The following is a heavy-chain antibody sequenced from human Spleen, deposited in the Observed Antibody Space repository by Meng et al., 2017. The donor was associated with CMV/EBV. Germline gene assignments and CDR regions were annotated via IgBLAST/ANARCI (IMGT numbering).Heavy chain of an antibody. V-gene: IGHV3-7*01. Sequence: GESLKISCAASGFTFSSYWMSWVRQAPGKGLEWVANIKQDGSEKYYVDSVKGRFTISRDNAKNSLYLRMNSLRAEDTAIYYCARDSAWVVPAAIEANNWFDPWGQGTLVTVSS. CDR2: IKQDGSEK. CDR1: GFTFSSYW. D-gene: IGHD2-2*01. J-gene: IGHJ5*02. CDR3: ARDSAWVVPAAIEANNWFDP.